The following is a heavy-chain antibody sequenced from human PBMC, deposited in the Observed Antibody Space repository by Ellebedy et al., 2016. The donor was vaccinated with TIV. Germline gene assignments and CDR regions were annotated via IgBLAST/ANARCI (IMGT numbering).Heavy chain of an antibody. D-gene: IGHD6-19*01. CDR3: ARGSAEAFDY. J-gene: IGHJ4*02. Sequence: SETLSLTXAVYGGSFSGYYWSWIRQPPGKGLEWIGEINHSGSTNYNPSLKSRVTISVDTSKNQFSLKLSSVTAADTAVYYCARGSAEAFDYWGQGTLVTVSS. CDR1: GGSFSGYY. CDR2: INHSGST. V-gene: IGHV4-34*01.